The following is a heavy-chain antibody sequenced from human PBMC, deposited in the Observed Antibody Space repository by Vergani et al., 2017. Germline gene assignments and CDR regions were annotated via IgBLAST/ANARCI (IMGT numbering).Heavy chain of an antibody. CDR3: ARHVRGYSYGVFDY. J-gene: IGHJ4*02. D-gene: IGHD5-18*01. CDR2: LYASGST. Sequence: QLQLQESGPGLVKPSETLSLTCTVSGGSITYGAFYWGWIRQSPGKGLEWIGRLYASGSTYYSPSLKSRVAISIDTSKNHFSLRLSSVTAADTAVYYCARHVRGYSYGVFDYWGQG. CDR1: GGSITYGAFY. V-gene: IGHV4-39*01.